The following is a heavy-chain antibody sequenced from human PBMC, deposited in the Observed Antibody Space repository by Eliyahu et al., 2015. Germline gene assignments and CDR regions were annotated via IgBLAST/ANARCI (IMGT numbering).Heavy chain of an antibody. J-gene: IGHJ5*02. D-gene: IGHD4-23*01. V-gene: IGHV3-66*01. CDR1: GFXVSNNH. CDR3: AGAGGYSEP. Sequence: VQLVESGGGLVQPGGSLRLSCAASGFXVSNNHMXWVRQAXGKGLEWVSLIYGGGSTYYADSVKGRFTISRDNSKNTLYLQMNNLRGEDTALYYCAGAGGYSEPWGQGTLVTVSS. CDR2: IYGGGST.